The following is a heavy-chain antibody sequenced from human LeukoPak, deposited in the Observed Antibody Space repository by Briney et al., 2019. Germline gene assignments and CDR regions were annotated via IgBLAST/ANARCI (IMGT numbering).Heavy chain of an antibody. CDR3: ARDTVTLYYFDY. J-gene: IGHJ4*02. V-gene: IGHV1-2*02. CDR1: GYTFTGYY. CDR2: INPNSGGT. Sequence: ASVKVSCKASGYTFTGYYMHWVRQPPGQGLEWMGWINPNSGGTNYAQKFQGRVTMTRDTSISTAYMELSRLRSDDTAVYYCARDTVTLYYFDYWGQGTLVTVSS. D-gene: IGHD4-17*01.